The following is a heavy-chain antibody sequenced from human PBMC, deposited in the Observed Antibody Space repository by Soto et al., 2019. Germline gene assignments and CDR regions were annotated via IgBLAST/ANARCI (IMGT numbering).Heavy chain of an antibody. V-gene: IGHV4-30-2*01. J-gene: IGHJ4*02. D-gene: IGHD2-15*01. CDR1: GGSISSGGYS. CDR2: IYHSGST. Sequence: ASETLSLTCTVSGGSISSGGYSWSWIRQPPGKGLEWIGYIYHSGSTYYNPSLKSRVTISVDRSKNQFSLKLSSVTAADTAVYYCARTKRSPRYCSGGSCYSVRGYFDYWGQGTLVTVSS. CDR3: ARTKRSPRYCSGGSCYSVRGYFDY.